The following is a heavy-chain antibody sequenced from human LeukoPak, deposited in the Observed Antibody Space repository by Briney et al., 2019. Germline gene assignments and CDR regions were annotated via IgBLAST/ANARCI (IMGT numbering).Heavy chain of an antibody. J-gene: IGHJ4*02. D-gene: IGHD3-16*02. CDR1: GFTFGDYA. CDR2: IRSKVYGGTT. Sequence: PGRSLRLSCTASGFTFGDYAMSWVRQAPGKGLEWVGFIRSKVYGGTTEYAASVKGRFTISRDDSKSIAYLQMNSLKTEDTAVYYCTTPWYYDYVWGSYPLWGQGTLVTVSS. CDR3: TTPWYYDYVWGSYPL. V-gene: IGHV3-49*04.